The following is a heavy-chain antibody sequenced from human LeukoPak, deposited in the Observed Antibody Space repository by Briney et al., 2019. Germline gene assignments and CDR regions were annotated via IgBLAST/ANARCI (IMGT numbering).Heavy chain of an antibody. Sequence: ASVKVSCKAAGYTFTSYGISWVRQARGQGLEWMGWISAYNGNTNYAQKLQGRVTMTTDTSTSTAYMELRSLRSDDTAVYYCARDRYCSSTSCYQDWFDSWGQGTLVTVSS. J-gene: IGHJ5*01. D-gene: IGHD2-2*01. V-gene: IGHV1-18*01. CDR1: GYTFTSYG. CDR2: ISAYNGNT. CDR3: ARDRYCSSTSCYQDWFDS.